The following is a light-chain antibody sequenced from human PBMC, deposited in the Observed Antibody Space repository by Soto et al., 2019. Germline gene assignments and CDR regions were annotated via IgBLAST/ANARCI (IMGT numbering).Light chain of an antibody. J-gene: IGKJ5*01. Sequence: EIVMTQSPATLSVSPGEKATLSCRASQSVSSYLAWYQQKPGQAPRPLIYDASNRATGIPARFSGGGSGTDFTLTIDNLEPEDFAIYYCQQRSNWPPITFGQGTRLEIK. CDR2: DAS. CDR1: QSVSSY. V-gene: IGKV3-11*01. CDR3: QQRSNWPPIT.